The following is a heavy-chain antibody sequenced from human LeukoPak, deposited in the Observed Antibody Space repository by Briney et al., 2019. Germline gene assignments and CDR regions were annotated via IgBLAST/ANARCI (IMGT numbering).Heavy chain of an antibody. CDR2: IIPIFGTA. V-gene: IGHV1-69*05. D-gene: IGHD3-10*01. Sequence: SVDVSCKASGGTFSSYAISWVRQAPGQGLEWMGRIIPIFGTANYAQKFQGRVTITTDESTSTAYMELSSLRSEDTAVYYCAFGEFGVLWFDPWGQGTLVTVSS. J-gene: IGHJ5*02. CDR3: AFGEFGVLWFDP. CDR1: GGTFSSYA.